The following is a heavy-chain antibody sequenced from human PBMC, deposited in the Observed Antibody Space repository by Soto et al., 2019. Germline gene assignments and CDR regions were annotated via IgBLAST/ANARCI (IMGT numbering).Heavy chain of an antibody. CDR3: ASSSGNNYGVGTNYYFDY. Sequence: QVQLVQSGAEVKKPGSSVKFSCKTSGGTFSTYSIVWVHQAPGEGLEWMGGIIPIFGTANYAQKFQDRVTITADKSTNTAFMELSSLKSEDTAMYYCASSSGNNYGVGTNYYFDYWGQGTLVTVSS. V-gene: IGHV1-69*06. CDR2: IIPIFGTA. J-gene: IGHJ4*02. D-gene: IGHD1-26*01. CDR1: GGTFSTYS.